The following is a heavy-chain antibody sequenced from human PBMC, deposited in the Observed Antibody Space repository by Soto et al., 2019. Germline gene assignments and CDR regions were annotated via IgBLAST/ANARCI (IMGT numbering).Heavy chain of an antibody. CDR1: GGTFCSYV. D-gene: IGHD3-10*01. J-gene: IGHJ4*02. Sequence: QVQLVQSGAEVQKPWSSVKVSCKACGGTFCSYVISWVRQAPGQGLEWMGGIISIFATPNYAQKFQGRVTITAEESTSTDYTEQTSLRHEDTVGYDCARTRYGSGSYGDFDYWGQGTLVTVSS. CDR3: ARTRYGSGSYGDFDY. V-gene: IGHV1-69*01. CDR2: IISIFATP.